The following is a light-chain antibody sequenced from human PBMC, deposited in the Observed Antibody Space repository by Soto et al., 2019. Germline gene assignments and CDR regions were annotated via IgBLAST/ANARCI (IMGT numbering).Light chain of an antibody. CDR2: EVN. CDR3: SSYAGSSNV. V-gene: IGLV2-8*01. Sequence: QSALTQPPSASGSPGQSVAISCTGTSSDAGGYNYVYWYQQHPGKAPKLMIYEVNKRPSGVPDRFSGSKSGNTASLTVSGLQAEDEADYYCSSYAGSSNVFGTGTKLTVL. J-gene: IGLJ1*01. CDR1: SSDAGGYNY.